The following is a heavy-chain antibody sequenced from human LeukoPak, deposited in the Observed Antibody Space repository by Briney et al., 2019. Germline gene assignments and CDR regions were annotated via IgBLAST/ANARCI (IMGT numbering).Heavy chain of an antibody. J-gene: IGHJ4*02. Sequence: GGSLRLSCAASGFTFNNYAMSWVRQAPGKGLEWVSGISASGGTTYYADSVKGRFTISRDNSKNTLYLQMNSLRAEGTAVYYCARTYFYDSGGYYYWGQGALVTVSS. CDR1: GFTFNNYA. V-gene: IGHV3-23*01. D-gene: IGHD3-22*01. CDR2: ISASGGTT. CDR3: ARTYFYDSGGYYY.